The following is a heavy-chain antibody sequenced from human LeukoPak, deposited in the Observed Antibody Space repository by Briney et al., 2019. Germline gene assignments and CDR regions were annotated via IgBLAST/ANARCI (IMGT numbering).Heavy chain of an antibody. Sequence: SETLSLTCAVSGGSISISNSNWWSWVRQPPGKGLEWTGEIYYSGSTSYTSSLKSRVTISVDTSKNQFPLKVTSVAAADTAVYYCARFDRKQLAAFDYWGQGTLVTVSS. CDR1: GGSISISNSNW. J-gene: IGHJ4*02. V-gene: IGHV4-39*01. CDR2: IYYSGST. CDR3: ARFDRKQLAAFDY. D-gene: IGHD6-6*01.